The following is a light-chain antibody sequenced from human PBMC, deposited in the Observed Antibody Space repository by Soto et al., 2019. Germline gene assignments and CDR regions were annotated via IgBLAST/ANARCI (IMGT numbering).Light chain of an antibody. V-gene: IGKV1-39*01. J-gene: IGKJ2*01. CDR2: AAS. Sequence: DIQMTQSPSSLSASVGDRVTITCRASQSISNYLNWYQQKPGKAPKLLIYAASSLQSGVPSRFSGSGSGTDFTLTISSLQPEDCATYYCQQSYSTPRTFGQGTKLEIK. CDR1: QSISNY. CDR3: QQSYSTPRT.